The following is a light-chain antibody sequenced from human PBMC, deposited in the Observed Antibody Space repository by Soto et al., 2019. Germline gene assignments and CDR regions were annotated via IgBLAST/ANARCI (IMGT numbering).Light chain of an antibody. CDR2: EDN. Sequence: NFMLTQPHSVSESPGKTVTISCTRSSGSIASYYVQWYQQRPGRAPNTVIYEDNQRPSGVPDRFSGSIDSSSNSASLTISGLKTEDEADYYCQSYDSSVVFGGGTKLTVL. V-gene: IGLV6-57*04. CDR3: QSYDSSVV. CDR1: SGSIASYY. J-gene: IGLJ2*01.